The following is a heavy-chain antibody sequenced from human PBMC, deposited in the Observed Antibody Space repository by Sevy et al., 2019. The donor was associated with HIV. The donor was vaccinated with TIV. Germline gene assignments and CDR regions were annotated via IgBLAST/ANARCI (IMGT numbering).Heavy chain of an antibody. CDR1: GFTFSNYA. D-gene: IGHD4-17*01. V-gene: IGHV3-23*01. J-gene: IGHJ1*01. CDR3: ARDGLYGGNFEYFQH. Sequence: GGSLRLSCAASGFTFSNYALTWVRQAPGKGLDWVSSITGSSTTIYYADSVKGRFTVSRDNSNNTLYLHINSLRAEDTAVYYCARDGLYGGNFEYFQHWRQGTLVTVSS. CDR2: ITGSSTTI.